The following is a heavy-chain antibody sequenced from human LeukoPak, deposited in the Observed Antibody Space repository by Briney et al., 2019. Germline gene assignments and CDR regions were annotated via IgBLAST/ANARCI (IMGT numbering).Heavy chain of an antibody. CDR1: GYTFTGYC. V-gene: IGHV1-2*02. CDR3: AREIYDYGGNSPANFDY. CDR2: INPNSGGT. J-gene: IGHJ4*02. D-gene: IGHD4-23*01. Sequence: ASVKVSCKASGYTFTGYCMHWVRQAPGQGLEWMGWINPNSGGTNYAQKFQGRVAMTRDTSISTAYMELSRLRSDDTAVYYCAREIYDYGGNSPANFDYWGQGTLVTVSS.